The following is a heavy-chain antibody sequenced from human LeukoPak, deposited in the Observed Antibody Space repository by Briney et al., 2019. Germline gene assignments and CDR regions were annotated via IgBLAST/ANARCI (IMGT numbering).Heavy chain of an antibody. J-gene: IGHJ6*02. V-gene: IGHV3-48*02. Sequence: PGGSLRLSCAASGFTFSSYSMNWVRQAPGKGLEWVSYISSSSSTIYYADSVKGRFTISRDNAKNSLYLQMNSLRDEDTAVYYCARVLDCSSTSCSKYYYYGMDVWGQGTTVTVSS. CDR3: ARVLDCSSTSCSKYYYYGMDV. CDR2: ISSSSSTI. D-gene: IGHD2-2*01. CDR1: GFTFSSYS.